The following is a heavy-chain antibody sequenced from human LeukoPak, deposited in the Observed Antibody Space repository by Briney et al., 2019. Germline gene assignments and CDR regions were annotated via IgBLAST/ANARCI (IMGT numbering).Heavy chain of an antibody. Sequence: PSETLSLTCTVSGGSISSGGYYWSWIRQHPGKGLEWIGYIYYSGSTNYNPSLKSRVTISVDTSKNQFSLKLSSVTAADTAVYYCARGAYGGLMTYWGQGTLVTVSS. J-gene: IGHJ4*02. CDR1: GGSISSGGYY. D-gene: IGHD4-23*01. V-gene: IGHV4-61*08. CDR3: ARGAYGGLMTY. CDR2: IYYSGST.